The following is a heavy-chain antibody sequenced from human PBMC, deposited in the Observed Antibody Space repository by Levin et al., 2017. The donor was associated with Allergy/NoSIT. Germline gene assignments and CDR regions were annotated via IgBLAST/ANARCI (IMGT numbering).Heavy chain of an antibody. CDR1: GFIFSNYA. CDR3: VRREFTSSGCFDY. J-gene: IGHJ4*02. CDR2: VTGSGVST. Sequence: PGGSLRLSCAASGFIFSNYAMTWVRQAPGKGLEWVAAVTGSGVSTDYADSVKGRFTISRDNSRNTVYLQMRSLRVEDTAVYYCVRREFTSSGCFDYWGQGTLVTVSS. D-gene: IGHD6-19*01. V-gene: IGHV3-23*01.